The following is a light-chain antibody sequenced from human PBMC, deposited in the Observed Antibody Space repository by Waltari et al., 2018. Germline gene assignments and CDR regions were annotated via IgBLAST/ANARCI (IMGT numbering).Light chain of an antibody. J-gene: IGLJ2*01. CDR2: KDN. CDR3: QSTDTTGTYLV. Sequence: SNELTQPPSVSVSPGQTARIPCSGDALATETVYWYQQKPGQAPLLVKYKDNESPAGIPERFTGSSSGTTVTLIINGVQAEDEADYYCQSTDTTGTYLVFGGGTKLTVL. V-gene: IGLV3-25*03. CDR1: ALATET.